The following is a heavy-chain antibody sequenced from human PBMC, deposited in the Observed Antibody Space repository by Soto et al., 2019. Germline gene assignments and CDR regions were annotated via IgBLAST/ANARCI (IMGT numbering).Heavy chain of an antibody. D-gene: IGHD6-6*01. CDR3: ARDMVEYSRSPPYYYYGMDV. J-gene: IGHJ6*02. Sequence: GASVKVSCKASGYTFTSYYMHWVRQAPGQGLEWMGWINPNSGGTNYAQKFQGWVTMTRDTSISTAYMELSRLRSDDTAVYYCARDMVEYSRSPPYYYYGMDVWGQGTTVTVSS. CDR2: INPNSGGT. CDR1: GYTFTSYY. V-gene: IGHV1-2*04.